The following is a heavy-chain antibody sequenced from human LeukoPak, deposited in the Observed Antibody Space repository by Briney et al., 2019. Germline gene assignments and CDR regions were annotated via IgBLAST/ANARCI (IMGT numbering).Heavy chain of an antibody. CDR2: ITSNGGRT. CDR1: GFTFSSYS. J-gene: IGHJ4*02. CDR3: ARWGGRYPFDY. Sequence: TGGSLRLSCAASGFTFSSYSMHWVRQAPGKGLEYVSAITSNGGRTYYANSVKGRFTISRGNSKNTLYLQMGSLRAEDMAVYYCARWGGRYPFDYCGQGTLVTVSS. V-gene: IGHV3-64*01. D-gene: IGHD3-16*02.